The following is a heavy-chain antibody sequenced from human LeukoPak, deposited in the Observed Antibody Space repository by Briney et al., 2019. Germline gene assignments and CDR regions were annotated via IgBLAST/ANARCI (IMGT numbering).Heavy chain of an antibody. V-gene: IGHV3-11*05. J-gene: IGHJ4*02. Sequence: PGGSLRLSCAASGFTFSDYYMSWIRQAPGKGLEWVSYISSSSSYTNYADSVKGRFTISRDNAKNSLYLQMNSLRAEDTAVYYCARGQNAGGPYYFDYWGQGTLVTVSS. CDR2: ISSSSSYT. CDR3: ARGQNAGGPYYFDY. D-gene: IGHD4-23*01. CDR1: GFTFSDYY.